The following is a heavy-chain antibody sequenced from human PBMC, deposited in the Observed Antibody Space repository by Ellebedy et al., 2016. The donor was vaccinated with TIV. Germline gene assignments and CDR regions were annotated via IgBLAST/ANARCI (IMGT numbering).Heavy chain of an antibody. Sequence: ETLSLTCTTSGFIFTRHYMNWVRQAPGKGLVWVSRISRDGKATDYGDSVRGRFTISRDDAKNTVYLHMNSLRDEDTAVYYCVREASIGGTVFFDYWGQGALVTVSS. D-gene: IGHD1-7*01. J-gene: IGHJ4*02. CDR3: VREASIGGTVFFDY. V-gene: IGHV3-74*01. CDR2: ISRDGKAT. CDR1: GFIFTRHY.